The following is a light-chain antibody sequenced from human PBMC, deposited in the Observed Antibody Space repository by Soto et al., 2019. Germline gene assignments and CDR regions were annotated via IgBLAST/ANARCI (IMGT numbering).Light chain of an antibody. V-gene: IGKV1-8*01. CDR1: QDISSY. CDR2: AAS. CDR3: QQYHTYPPLT. J-gene: IGKJ4*01. Sequence: AIRMTQSPSSFSASTGDRVTITCRASQDISSYLAWYQQKPGRAPKVLIYAASTLQSGVPSRFSGSGSGTDFTLTISGLQSEDFATYYCQQYHTYPPLTFGGGTKVDIK.